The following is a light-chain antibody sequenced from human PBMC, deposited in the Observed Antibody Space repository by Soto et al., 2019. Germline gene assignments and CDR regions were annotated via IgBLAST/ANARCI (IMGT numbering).Light chain of an antibody. V-gene: IGLV1-51*01. Sequence: QSVLTQPPSVSAAPGQKVTISCSGSSSNIGNNYVSWYQQVPGTAPKLLIYDNNNRPSGIPDRFSASKSGTSATLGIAGLQTGDEADYYCATWDSSLSAGIFGGGTKLTVL. J-gene: IGLJ2*01. CDR3: ATWDSSLSAGI. CDR1: SSNIGNNY. CDR2: DNN.